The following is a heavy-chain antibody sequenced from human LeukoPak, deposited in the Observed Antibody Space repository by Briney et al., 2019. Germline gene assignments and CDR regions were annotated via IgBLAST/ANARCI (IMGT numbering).Heavy chain of an antibody. J-gene: IGHJ3*02. CDR1: GGSFSGYY. Sequence: SETLSLTCAVYGGSFSGYYWSWIRQPPGKGLEWIGEINHSGSTNYNPSLKSRVTISVDTSKNQFSLKLSSVTAADTAVYYCARAPSVYYYDSSGYKTSRKSGHAFDIWGQGTMVTVSS. D-gene: IGHD3-22*01. CDR3: ARAPSVYYYDSSGYKTSRKSGHAFDI. CDR2: INHSGST. V-gene: IGHV4-34*01.